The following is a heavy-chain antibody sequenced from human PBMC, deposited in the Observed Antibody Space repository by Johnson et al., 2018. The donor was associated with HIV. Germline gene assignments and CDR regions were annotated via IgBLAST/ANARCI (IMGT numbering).Heavy chain of an antibody. Sequence: VQLVESGGGLVQPGGSLRLSCAASGFSFSSSDIYWVRQFTGKGLEWVSGIGSGGLTYYLDSVKGRFTISRANSKNTLYLQMNSLRAEDTAVYYCARVSGGNDYGDYAGAFDIWGQGTMVTVSS. CDR2: IGSGGLT. J-gene: IGHJ3*02. CDR1: GFSFSSSD. V-gene: IGHV3-13*01. D-gene: IGHD4-17*01. CDR3: ARVSGGNDYGDYAGAFDI.